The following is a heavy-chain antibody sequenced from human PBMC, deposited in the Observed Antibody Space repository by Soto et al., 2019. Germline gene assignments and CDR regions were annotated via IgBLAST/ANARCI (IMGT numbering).Heavy chain of an antibody. CDR2: IYHGGST. D-gene: IGHD5-18*01. Sequence: QPQLLESGSGLVKPSQTLSLTCVYSGGSISSGGYSWSWIRQPPGKGLEWIGYIYHGGSTSYNPSLKRRVSISVDRSKNQFSLRLTSVTAADTAVYYCARSGYSFGSYWHFDLWGRGTLVSVSS. CDR1: GGSISSGGYS. J-gene: IGHJ2*01. V-gene: IGHV4-30-2*01. CDR3: ARSGYSFGSYWHFDL.